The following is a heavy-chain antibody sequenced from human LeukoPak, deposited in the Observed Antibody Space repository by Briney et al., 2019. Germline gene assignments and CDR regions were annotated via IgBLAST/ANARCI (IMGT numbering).Heavy chain of an antibody. CDR2: INHSGST. D-gene: IGHD2-2*01. V-gene: IGHV4-34*01. Sequence: SETLSLTCAVYGGSFSGYYWSWIRQPPGKGLEWIGEINHSGSTNYNPSLKSRVTILVDTSKNQFSLKLSSVTAADTAVYYCARHNLNFYCSSTSCSRGHAFDIWGQGTMVTVSS. CDR1: GGSFSGYY. J-gene: IGHJ3*02. CDR3: ARHNLNFYCSSTSCSRGHAFDI.